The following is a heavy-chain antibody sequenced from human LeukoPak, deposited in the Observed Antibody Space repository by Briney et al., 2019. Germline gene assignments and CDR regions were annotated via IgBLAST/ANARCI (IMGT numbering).Heavy chain of an antibody. V-gene: IGHV3-30*04. J-gene: IGHJ4*02. D-gene: IGHD3-16*01. CDR3: ARDVYDSWKVDY. Sequence: GGSLRLSCTASGFTFSSFGLHWVRQVPGKGLEWVAVISYDGSNKYYADSVKGRFTISRDNSKNTLYLQMNSLRAEDTAMYYCARDVYDSWKVDYWGQGTLVTVSS. CDR2: ISYDGSNK. CDR1: GFTFSSFG.